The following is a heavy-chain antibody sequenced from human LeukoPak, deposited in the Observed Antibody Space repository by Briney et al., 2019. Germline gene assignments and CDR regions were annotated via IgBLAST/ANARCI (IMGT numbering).Heavy chain of an antibody. V-gene: IGHV1-2*02. D-gene: IGHD3-10*01. CDR1: GYTFTGYY. Sequence: ASVKVSCKASGYTFTGYYMHWVRQASGQGLEWMGWINPNSGGTNYAQKFQGRVTMTRDTSISTAYMELNRLRSDDTAVYYCAIRGSGSFSFYYFDYWGQGTLVTVSS. CDR3: AIRGSGSFSFYYFDY. J-gene: IGHJ4*02. CDR2: INPNSGGT.